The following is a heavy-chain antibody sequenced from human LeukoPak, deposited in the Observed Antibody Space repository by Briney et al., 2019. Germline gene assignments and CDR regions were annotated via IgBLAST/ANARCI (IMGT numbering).Heavy chain of an antibody. J-gene: IGHJ4*02. CDR1: GGSISSGGYS. Sequence: PSQTLSLTCAVSGGSISSGGYSWSWIRQPPGKGLEWIGYIYYSGSTNYNPSLKSRVTISVDTSKNQFSLKLSSVTAADTAVYYCARENSGSSGDLDYWGQGTLVTVSS. V-gene: IGHV4-61*08. CDR2: IYYSGST. D-gene: IGHD1-26*01. CDR3: ARENSGSSGDLDY.